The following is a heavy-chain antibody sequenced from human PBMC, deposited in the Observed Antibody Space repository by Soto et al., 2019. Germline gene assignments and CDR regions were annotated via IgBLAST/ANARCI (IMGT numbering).Heavy chain of an antibody. D-gene: IGHD3-3*01. CDR3: SIFGPLFAFDI. Sequence: ASVKVSCKASGYTFTSYDINWVRQATGQGLEWMGWMNPNSGNTGYAQKFQGRVTITRNTSISTAYMELSSLRSEDTAVNYCSIFGPLFAFDIWGQGTMVTVSS. V-gene: IGHV1-8*01. J-gene: IGHJ3*02. CDR1: GYTFTSYD. CDR2: MNPNSGNT.